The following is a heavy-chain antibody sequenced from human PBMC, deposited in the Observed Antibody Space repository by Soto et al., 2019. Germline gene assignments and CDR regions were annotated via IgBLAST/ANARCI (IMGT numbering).Heavy chain of an antibody. Sequence: ASVKVSCKASGYTFTSYAMHWVRQAPGQRLEWTGWINAGNGNTKYSQKFQGRVTITRDTSASTAYMELSSLRSEDTAVYYCARDSATLTWYFDPWGRGTLVTVS. V-gene: IGHV1-3*01. CDR2: INAGNGNT. CDR3: ARDSATLTWYFDP. CDR1: GYTFTSYA. D-gene: IGHD4-4*01. J-gene: IGHJ2*01.